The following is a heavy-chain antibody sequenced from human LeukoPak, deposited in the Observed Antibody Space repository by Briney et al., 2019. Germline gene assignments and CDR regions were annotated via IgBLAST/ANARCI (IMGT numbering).Heavy chain of an antibody. D-gene: IGHD3-10*01. CDR3: ARDGMTYGRHFDY. CDR2: INSDGSGT. V-gene: IGHV3-74*01. J-gene: IGHJ4*02. CDR1: GFTFTNYW. Sequence: GGSLRLSCAASGFTFTNYWMHWVRQVSGKGLVWVSRINSDGSGTRYADFVKGRFTISRGNAKSTVYLQMNSLRTDDTAVYYCARDGMTYGRHFDYWGQGILVTVSS.